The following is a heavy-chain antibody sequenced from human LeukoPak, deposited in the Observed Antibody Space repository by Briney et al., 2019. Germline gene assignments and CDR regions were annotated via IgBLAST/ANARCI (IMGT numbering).Heavy chain of an antibody. V-gene: IGHV1-69*01. D-gene: IGHD6-13*01. CDR2: IIPIFGTA. CDR3: ARRIAAAGTGWFDP. Sequence: ASVKVSCKASGGTFSSYAISWVRQAPGQELEWMGGIIPIFGTANYAQKFQGRVTITADESTSTAYMELSSLRSEDTAVYYCARRIAAAGTGWFDPWGQGTLVTVSS. J-gene: IGHJ5*02. CDR1: GGTFSSYA.